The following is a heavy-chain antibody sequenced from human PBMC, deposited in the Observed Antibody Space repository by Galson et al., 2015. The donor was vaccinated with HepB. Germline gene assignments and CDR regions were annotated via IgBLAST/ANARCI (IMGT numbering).Heavy chain of an antibody. V-gene: IGHV4-39*01. D-gene: IGHD3-10*01. J-gene: IGHJ6*02. CDR3: ERHVGTMVRGVRHCYYGLDV. CDR1: GGSISSSSYS. CDR2: MYYSGSA. Sequence: TLSLTCTVSGGSISSSSYSWGWIRQPPGEGLEWVGTMYYSGSAYYNPSLKSRVTISVDTSKNQFSLKLSSVTAADTAVYYCERHVGTMVRGVRHCYYGLDVWGQGTTVTVSS.